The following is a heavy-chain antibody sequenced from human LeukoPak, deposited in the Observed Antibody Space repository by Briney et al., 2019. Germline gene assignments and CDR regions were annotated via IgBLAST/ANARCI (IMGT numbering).Heavy chain of an antibody. CDR1: GSTFSTYG. J-gene: IGHJ4*02. V-gene: IGHV3-30*02. CDR2: IRYDGSNK. CDR3: AKDSLDY. Sequence: PGGSLRLSCAASGSTFSTYGMHWVRQAPGRGLEWVALIRYDGSNKYYADSVKGRFTISRDNSKNTLYLQMNSLRAEDTAVYYCAKDSLDYWGQGTLVTVSS.